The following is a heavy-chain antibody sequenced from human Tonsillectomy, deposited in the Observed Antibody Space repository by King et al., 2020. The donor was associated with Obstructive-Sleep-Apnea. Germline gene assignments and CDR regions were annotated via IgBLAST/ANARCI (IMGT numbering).Heavy chain of an antibody. CDR1: GYTFTSYY. J-gene: IGHJ3*02. CDR2: INPSSGNT. V-gene: IGHV1-46*01. CDR3: ASCYYYTSATHWGTFDI. D-gene: IGHD3-22*01. Sequence: VQLVESGAEVKKPGASVKVSCKASGYTFTSYYMHWVRQAPGQGLEWMGIINPSSGNTNYAQKFQGRVTMTRDTSTSTLYMELSSLRSEDTAVYYCASCYYYTSATHWGTFDIWGQGTMVTVS.